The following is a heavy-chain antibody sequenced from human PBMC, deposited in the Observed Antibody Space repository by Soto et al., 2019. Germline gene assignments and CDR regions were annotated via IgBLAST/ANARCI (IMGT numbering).Heavy chain of an antibody. CDR1: GFTFRSYS. D-gene: IGHD6-13*01. Sequence: ESGGGLVQPGGSLRLSCAASGFTFRSYSMNWVRQAPGKGLEWVSYISSSSSTIYYADSVKGRFTISRDNAKNSLYLQMSSLRAEDTAVYYCATDPGYSSSWLFDYWGQGTLVTVSS. CDR2: ISSSSSTI. V-gene: IGHV3-48*01. J-gene: IGHJ4*02. CDR3: ATDPGYSSSWLFDY.